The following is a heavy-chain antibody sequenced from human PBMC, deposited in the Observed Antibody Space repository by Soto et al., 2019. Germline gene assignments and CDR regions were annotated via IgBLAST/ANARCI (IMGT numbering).Heavy chain of an antibody. J-gene: IGHJ4*02. CDR1: GGSISSSSYY. V-gene: IGHV4-39*01. Sequence: QLQLQESGPGPVKPSETLSLTCTVSGGSISSSSYYWGWIRQPPGKGLEWIGSIYYSGSTYYNPSLKSRVTISVDTSKNQFSLKLSSVTAADTAVYYCASWVTYYYDSSGYFLGYYFDYWGQGTLVTVSS. CDR3: ASWVTYYYDSSGYFLGYYFDY. D-gene: IGHD3-22*01. CDR2: IYYSGST.